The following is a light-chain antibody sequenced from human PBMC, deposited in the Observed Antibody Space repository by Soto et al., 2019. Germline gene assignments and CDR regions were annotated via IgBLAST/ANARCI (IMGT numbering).Light chain of an antibody. CDR3: QQYNSWPVT. CDR2: GAS. J-gene: IGKJ1*01. Sequence: EIVMTQSPATLSVSPGERATLSCRASQSIGSNLAWYQQKPGQAPRLLIYGASTGATGFPARFSGSGSGTEFTLTISSLQSEDFAVYYCQQYNSWPVTFGQGTKVDIK. V-gene: IGKV3-15*01. CDR1: QSIGSN.